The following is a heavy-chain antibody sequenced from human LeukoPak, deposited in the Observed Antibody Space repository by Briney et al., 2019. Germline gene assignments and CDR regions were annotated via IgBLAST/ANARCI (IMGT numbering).Heavy chain of an antibody. D-gene: IGHD2-2*01. V-gene: IGHV5-51*01. J-gene: IGHJ3*02. CDR1: GYAFTISW. CDR3: ASPGGYCSSTSCYVSEYYAFDI. CDR2: FYLDDSDT. Sequence: GASLKLSLTFAGYAFTISWIAWECLLQGKGRGLVGIFYLDDSDTSYCPSFQGHVTISADKSISTAYLQWSSLKASDTAMYYCASPGGYCSSTSCYVSEYYAFDIWGQGTMVTVSS.